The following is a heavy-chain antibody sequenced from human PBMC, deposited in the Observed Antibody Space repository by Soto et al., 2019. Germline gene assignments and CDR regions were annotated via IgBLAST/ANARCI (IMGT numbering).Heavy chain of an antibody. D-gene: IGHD6-19*01. CDR1: GGSISSSSYY. Sequence: PSETLSLTCTVSGGSISSSSYYWGWIRQPPGKGLEWIGNIYYSGSTYYNPSLKSRVTISVDTSKHQFSLKLSSVTAADTAVYYWARGSAVAGSYRWFDPWGQETLVTVS. CDR2: IYYSGST. J-gene: IGHJ5*02. V-gene: IGHV4-39*07. CDR3: ARGSAVAGSYRWFDP.